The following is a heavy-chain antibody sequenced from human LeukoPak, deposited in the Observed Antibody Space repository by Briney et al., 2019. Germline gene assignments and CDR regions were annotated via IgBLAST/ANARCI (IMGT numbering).Heavy chain of an antibody. Sequence: SGGSLRLSCAASGFTFSSYAMNWVRQAPGKGLEWVSTISGSGNSTYYADSVKGRFTISRDNSKNTLYLQMNSLRAEDTAIYYCAILYSSSPLDYWDQGTLVAVSS. CDR3: AILYSSSPLDY. CDR1: GFTFSSYA. J-gene: IGHJ4*02. V-gene: IGHV3-23*01. D-gene: IGHD6-6*01. CDR2: ISGSGNST.